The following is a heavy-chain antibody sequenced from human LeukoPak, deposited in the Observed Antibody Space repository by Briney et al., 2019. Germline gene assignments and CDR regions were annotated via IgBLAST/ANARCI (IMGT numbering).Heavy chain of an antibody. CDR1: GFTFSSYG. D-gene: IGHD3-22*01. CDR2: IWYDGSNK. CDR3: ARDVGVVKQLYYFDY. Sequence: GGSLRLSCAASGFTFSSYGMHWVRQAPGKGLEWVAVIWYDGSNKYYADSVKGRFTISRDNSKNTLYLQMNSLRAGDTAVYYCARDVGVVKQLYYFDYWGQGTLVTVSS. J-gene: IGHJ4*02. V-gene: IGHV3-33*01.